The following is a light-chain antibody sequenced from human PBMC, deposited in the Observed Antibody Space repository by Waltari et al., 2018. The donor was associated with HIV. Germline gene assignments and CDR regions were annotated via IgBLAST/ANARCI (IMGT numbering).Light chain of an antibody. Sequence: QSILTQPPSVSAAPGQKVTISCSGSTSNLGNNYVSWYQQLPGTAPRLLVYGNNKRPSGVPDRFSASKSGASATLGISALQTGDEADYHCGTWDDSLTAVVFGGGTKLTVL. V-gene: IGLV1-51*02. CDR3: GTWDDSLTAVV. CDR1: TSNLGNNY. CDR2: GNN. J-gene: IGLJ2*01.